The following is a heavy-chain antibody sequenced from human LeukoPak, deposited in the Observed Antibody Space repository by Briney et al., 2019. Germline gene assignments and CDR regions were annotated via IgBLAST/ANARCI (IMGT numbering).Heavy chain of an antibody. J-gene: IGHJ6*04. Sequence: GGSLRLSCAASGFTFSNAWMSWVRQAPGKGLEWVGRIKSKTDGGTTDYAAPVKGRFTISRDDSKNTLYLQMNSLRTEDTAVYYCTTALVHGSGSFYYYYGMDVWGKGTTVTVS. CDR1: GFTFSNAW. CDR3: TTALVHGSGSFYYYYGMDV. V-gene: IGHV3-15*01. D-gene: IGHD3-10*01. CDR2: IKSKTDGGTT.